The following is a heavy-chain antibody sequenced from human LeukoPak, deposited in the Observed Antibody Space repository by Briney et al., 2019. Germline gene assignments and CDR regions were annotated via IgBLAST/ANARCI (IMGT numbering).Heavy chain of an antibody. D-gene: IGHD4-17*01. CDR3: ARCGATVTMFFDY. V-gene: IGHV1-18*01. J-gene: IGHJ4*02. Sequence: ASVKVSCKASGYTFSIYGITWVRQAPGQGLEWMGFISADNGNTNYAQKFQGRVTMTTDTSMSTAYMELRSLRADDTAVYYCARCGATVTMFFDYWGQGTLVTVSS. CDR1: GYTFSIYG. CDR2: ISADNGNT.